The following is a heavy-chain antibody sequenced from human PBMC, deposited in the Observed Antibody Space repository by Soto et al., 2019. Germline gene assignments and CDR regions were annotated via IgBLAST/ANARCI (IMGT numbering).Heavy chain of an antibody. V-gene: IGHV4-59*01. CDR3: AAGEASSRNLAPYYLDF. CDR2: IHYSGTT. CDR1: GGSMRNYF. D-gene: IGHD6-13*01. Sequence: SETLSLTCTVSGGSMRNYFWTWIRQPPGKGLELIGYIHYSGTTSFFPSYNPSLRSRVTISEDTSKNQFSLKLLSVTTADTAVYFCAAGEASSRNLAPYYLDFWGQGTLVTVSS. J-gene: IGHJ4*02.